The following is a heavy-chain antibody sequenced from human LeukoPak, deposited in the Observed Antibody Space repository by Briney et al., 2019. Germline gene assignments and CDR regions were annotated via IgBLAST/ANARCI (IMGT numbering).Heavy chain of an antibody. D-gene: IGHD3-9*01. CDR3: AKDFERGPLSFDY. J-gene: IGHJ4*02. Sequence: GGSLRLSCAASGFTFSSYAMSWGRKPPGTGQGWESAISGSGGSTYYADSVKGRFTISRDNSKNTLYLQMNSLRAEDTAVYYCAKDFERGPLSFDYWGQGTLVTVSS. CDR2: ISGSGGST. V-gene: IGHV3-23*01. CDR1: GFTFSSYA.